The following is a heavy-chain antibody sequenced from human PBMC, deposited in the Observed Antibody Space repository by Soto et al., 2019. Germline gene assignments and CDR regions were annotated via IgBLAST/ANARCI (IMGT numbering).Heavy chain of an antibody. J-gene: IGHJ4*02. D-gene: IGHD1-26*01. CDR3: VKDLLSKMGAPDPVDY. V-gene: IGHV3-30*19. CDR2: ISYDGSNR. Sequence: QVQVVESGGGVVQPGRSLRLSCAPSGFTFSDYGMHWVRQAPGKGLEWVAVISYDGSNRHYADSVNGRFTISRDNSETTLYLRMNSLRAEDTAVYYCVKDLLSKMGAPDPVDYWGQGTLVTVSS. CDR1: GFTFSDYG.